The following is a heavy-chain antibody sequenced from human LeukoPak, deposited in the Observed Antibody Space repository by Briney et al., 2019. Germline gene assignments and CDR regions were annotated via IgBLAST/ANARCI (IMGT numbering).Heavy chain of an antibody. V-gene: IGHV3-21*01. Sequence: AGGSLRLSCAASGFTFSNYSMNWVRQAPGKGLEWVSCISGSGTYIYYADSLKGRFTISRDNAKNSLYLQMNSLRAEDTAVYYCARESDHSGDAFDIWGQGTMVTVSS. CDR1: GFTFSNYS. J-gene: IGHJ3*02. CDR3: ARESDHSGDAFDI. D-gene: IGHD1-26*01. CDR2: ISGSGTYI.